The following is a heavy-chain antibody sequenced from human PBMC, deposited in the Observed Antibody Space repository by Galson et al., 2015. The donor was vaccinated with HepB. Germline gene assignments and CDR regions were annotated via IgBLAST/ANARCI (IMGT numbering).Heavy chain of an antibody. V-gene: IGHV1-8*01. CDR1: GYTFTSYD. Sequence: SVQVSCKASGYTFTSYDINWVRQATGQGLEWMGWMNPNSANTGYAQKFQGRVTMTRDTSITTAYMELSSLRSEDTAVYYCARVEIAGAGSPSFLSGMGVWGQGTTVAVSS. CDR3: ARVEIAGAGSPSFLSGMGV. D-gene: IGHD6-13*01. J-gene: IGHJ6*02. CDR2: MNPNSANT.